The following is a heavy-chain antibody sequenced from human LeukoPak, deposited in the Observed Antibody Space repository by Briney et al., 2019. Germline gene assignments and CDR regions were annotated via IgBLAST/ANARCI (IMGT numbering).Heavy chain of an antibody. V-gene: IGHV4-31*03. J-gene: IGHJ3*01. CDR2: KYYSGSA. CDR3: ATPYCSSISCLDVFNV. Sequence: PSETLSLTCNVSGVSVSDGRYYWTWIRQHPGKGLEWIGYKYYSGSAKYNPSLKSRLTISIDPSKNQFSLQLSSVTAADTATYYCATPYCSSISCLDVFNVWGQGTRVTVSS. CDR1: GVSVSDGRYY. D-gene: IGHD2-2*01.